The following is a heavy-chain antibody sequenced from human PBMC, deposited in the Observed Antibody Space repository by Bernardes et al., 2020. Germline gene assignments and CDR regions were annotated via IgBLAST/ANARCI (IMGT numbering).Heavy chain of an antibody. CDR2: ISSNGGST. V-gene: IGHV3-64D*06. D-gene: IGHD6-6*01. J-gene: IGHJ4*02. CDR3: VKQGAGSYSSSPSFDY. Sequence: FLRLSCSASGFTFSSYAMHWVRQAPGKGLEYVSAISSNGGSTYYADSVKGRFTISRDNSKNTLYLQMSSLRAEDTAVYYCVKQGAGSYSSSPSFDYWGQGTLVTVSS. CDR1: GFTFSSYA.